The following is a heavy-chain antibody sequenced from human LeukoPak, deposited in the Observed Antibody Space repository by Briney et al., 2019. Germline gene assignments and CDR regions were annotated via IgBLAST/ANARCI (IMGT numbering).Heavy chain of an antibody. Sequence: GESLKISCKASGFIFTNYWIGWVRQMPGKGLEWMGIIYPGDSDTRYSPSFQGQVTISVDKSISTAYLQWSSLKASDTAMFYCARQARSGYSDAFDIWGQGTMVTVSS. CDR2: IYPGDSDT. V-gene: IGHV5-51*01. CDR1: GFIFTNYW. D-gene: IGHD5-12*01. J-gene: IGHJ3*02. CDR3: ARQARSGYSDAFDI.